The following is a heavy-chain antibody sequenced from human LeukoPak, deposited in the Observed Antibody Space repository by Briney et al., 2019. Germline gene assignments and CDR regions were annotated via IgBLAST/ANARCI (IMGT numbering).Heavy chain of an antibody. D-gene: IGHD5-18*01. CDR3: ARATAMAQYYYYYGTDV. CDR2: IIPIFGTA. CDR1: GGTFSSYA. V-gene: IGHV1-69*13. J-gene: IGHJ6*04. Sequence: SVKVSCKASGGTFSSYAISWVRQAPGQGLEWMGGIIPIFGTANYAQKFQGRVTITADESTSTAYMELSSLKSEDTAVYYCARATAMAQYYYYYGTDVWGKGTTVTVSS.